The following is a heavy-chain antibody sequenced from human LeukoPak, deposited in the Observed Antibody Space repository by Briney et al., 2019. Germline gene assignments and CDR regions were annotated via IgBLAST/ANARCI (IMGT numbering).Heavy chain of an antibody. Sequence: SETLTLTCTVSGDVISTGFHYWGWIRQPPGKGLEWIGTIYYTESAYYNPSLKSRVTISVDTSRYHFSMKLTSVTAADTAVYYCARLDSDYGGMKIDYWGQGILVTVSS. CDR2: IYYTESA. CDR3: ARLDSDYGGMKIDY. CDR1: GDVISTGFHY. J-gene: IGHJ4*02. D-gene: IGHD4-23*01. V-gene: IGHV4-39*02.